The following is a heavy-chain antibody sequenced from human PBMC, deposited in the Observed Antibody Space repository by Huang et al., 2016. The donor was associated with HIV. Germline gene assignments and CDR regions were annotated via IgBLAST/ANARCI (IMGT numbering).Heavy chain of an antibody. CDR2: IRNDGMKK. CDR3: ARGDYYDSSGYHPGYFDY. D-gene: IGHD3-22*01. Sequence: VQLIESGGGVVQPGKSLRLSCATSGFILSNYGMHWVRQAPGKGLKWGAVIRNDGMKKKYADAVRGRFTVGRDNGNNTLFLQMRSLGVDDTAVYYCARGDYYDSSGYHPGYFDYWGQGILVTVSS. J-gene: IGHJ4*02. CDR1: GFILSNYG. V-gene: IGHV3-33*04.